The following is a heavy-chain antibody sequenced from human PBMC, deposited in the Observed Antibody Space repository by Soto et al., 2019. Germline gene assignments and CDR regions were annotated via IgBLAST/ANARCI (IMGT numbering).Heavy chain of an antibody. CDR3: AKHGGYDPGNWFDP. D-gene: IGHD5-12*01. Sequence: PWGSLRLSCTASGFTFGYYAMSWFRQGPGKGLEWVGFIRSKAYGGTTEYAASVKGRFTISRENSKDTLYLQIRSLRVEDTAVYYCAKHGGYDPGNWFDPWGQGTLVTVSS. CDR2: IRSKAYGGTT. J-gene: IGHJ5*02. V-gene: IGHV3-49*03. CDR1: GFTFGYYA.